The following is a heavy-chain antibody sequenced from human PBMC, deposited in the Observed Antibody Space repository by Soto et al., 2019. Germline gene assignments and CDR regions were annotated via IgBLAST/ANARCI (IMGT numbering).Heavy chain of an antibody. CDR3: ARGGNYYDSSGSDDI. CDR2: IYHSGST. D-gene: IGHD3-22*01. CDR1: GGSISSSNW. J-gene: IGHJ3*02. Sequence: QVQLQESGPGLVKPSGTLSLTCAVSGGSISSSNWWSWVRQPPGKGLEWIGEIYHSGSTNYNPSLKRRVTISVDKSKNQFSLKLSSVTAADTAVYYCARGGNYYDSSGSDDIWGQGTMVTVSS. V-gene: IGHV4-4*02.